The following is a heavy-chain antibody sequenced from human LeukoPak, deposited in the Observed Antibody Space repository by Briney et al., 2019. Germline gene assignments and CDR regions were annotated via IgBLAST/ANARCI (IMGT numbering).Heavy chain of an antibody. V-gene: IGHV1-18*01. J-gene: IGHJ4*02. CDR1: GYTFTSYG. CDR3: ARVLPRYSGSYYPLDY. D-gene: IGHD1-26*01. Sequence: ASVKVSCKASGYTFTSYGISWVRQAPGQGLEWMGWISAYNGNTNYAQKLQGRVTMTTDTSTSTAYMELRSLRSDDTAVYYCARVLPRYSGSYYPLDYWGQGTLVTVSS. CDR2: ISAYNGNT.